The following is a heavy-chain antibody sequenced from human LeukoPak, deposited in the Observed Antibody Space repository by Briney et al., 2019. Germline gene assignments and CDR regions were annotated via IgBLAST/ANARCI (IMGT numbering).Heavy chain of an antibody. CDR1: GFTFSSYS. V-gene: IGHV3-48*01. CDR2: ISSSSSTI. Sequence: GGSLRLSCAAFGFTFSSYSMNWVRQAPGKGLEWVSYISSSSSTIYYADSVKGRFTISRDNAKNSLYLQMNSLRAEDTAVYYCAKDESEYSYGLDYWGQGTLVTVSS. D-gene: IGHD5-18*01. CDR3: AKDESEYSYGLDY. J-gene: IGHJ4*02.